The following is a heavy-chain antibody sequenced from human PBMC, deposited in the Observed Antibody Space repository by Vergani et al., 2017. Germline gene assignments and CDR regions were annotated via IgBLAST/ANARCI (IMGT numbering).Heavy chain of an antibody. J-gene: IGHJ2*01. CDR3: AREGRGGYCSGGSCYSGWYFDL. CDR1: GFTFSSYG. CDR2: IWYDGSNK. Sequence: QVQLVESGGGVVQPGRSLRLSCAASGFTFSSYGMHWVRQAPGKGLEWVAVIWYDGSNKYYADSVKGRFTISRDNSKNTLYLQMNSLRAEDTAVYYCAREGRGGYCSGGSCYSGWYFDLWGRGTLVTVSS. V-gene: IGHV3-33*01. D-gene: IGHD2-15*01.